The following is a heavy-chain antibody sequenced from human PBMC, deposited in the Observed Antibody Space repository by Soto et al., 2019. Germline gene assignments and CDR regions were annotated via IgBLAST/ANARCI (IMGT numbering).Heavy chain of an antibody. Sequence: EVQLVESGGGLVQPGRSLRLSCAASGFTFDDYAMHWVRQAPGKGLEWVSGISWNSGSIGYADSVKGRFTISRDNAKNSLYLQMNSLRAEDTALYYCAKDTGYQLLQRSAAARPPDYWGQGTLVTVSS. CDR2: ISWNSGSI. J-gene: IGHJ4*02. CDR1: GFTFDDYA. CDR3: AKDTGYQLLQRSAAARPPDY. V-gene: IGHV3-9*01. D-gene: IGHD2-2*01.